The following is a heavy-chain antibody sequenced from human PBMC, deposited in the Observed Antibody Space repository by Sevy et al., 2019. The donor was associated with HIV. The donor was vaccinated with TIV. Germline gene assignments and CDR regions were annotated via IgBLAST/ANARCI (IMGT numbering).Heavy chain of an antibody. D-gene: IGHD3-10*01. CDR3: SRSVYGSGTYLNDY. Sequence: ASVKASCKASGYTFTGYYIHWVRQAPGQGLEWMGWIIPSSGGTNYGQKFLGRVTMTRDTSISTAYLELHRLTSDDTAVYYCSRSVYGSGTYLNDYWGQGTLVTVSS. CDR1: GYTFTGYY. J-gene: IGHJ4*02. V-gene: IGHV1-2*02. CDR2: IIPSSGGT.